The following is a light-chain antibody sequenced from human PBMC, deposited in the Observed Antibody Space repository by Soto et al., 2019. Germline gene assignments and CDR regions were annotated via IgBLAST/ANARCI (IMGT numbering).Light chain of an antibody. CDR2: G. V-gene: IGLV1-40*01. CDR3: FSFTSTNTHV. J-gene: IGLJ1*01. Sequence: QSVLTQPPSVSGAPGQRVTISCTGSSSNIGAGYPVHWYQQLPGTAPKLLVAGNRPSGVPDRFSVSKSGASASLAITGLQAEDEADYYCFSFTSTNTHVFGSGTKLTVL. CDR1: SSNIGAGYP.